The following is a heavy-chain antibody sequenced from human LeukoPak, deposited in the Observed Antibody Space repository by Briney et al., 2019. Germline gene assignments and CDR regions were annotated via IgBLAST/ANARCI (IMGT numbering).Heavy chain of an antibody. Sequence: PGGSLRLSCAASGFNFDDYTMHWVRQAPGKGLEWVSLVAWDGGGTFFDDSVKGRFTVSRDNSKNSLSLYMNSLTTEDTALYYCVRGHGYNLEDYFDNWGQGTLVTVSS. CDR1: GFNFDDYT. CDR2: VAWDGGGT. V-gene: IGHV3-43*01. CDR3: VRGHGYNLEDYFDN. J-gene: IGHJ4*02. D-gene: IGHD5-24*01.